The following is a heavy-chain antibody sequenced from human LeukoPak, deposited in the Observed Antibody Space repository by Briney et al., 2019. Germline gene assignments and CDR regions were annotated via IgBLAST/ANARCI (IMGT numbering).Heavy chain of an antibody. V-gene: IGHV1-69*01. J-gene: IGHJ4*02. CDR2: VIPIFGTA. D-gene: IGHD3-22*01. CDR3: ASSGLAYDSSGYYSSCFDY. CDR1: GGTFTRYA. Sequence: ASVKVSCKASGGTFTRYAISWVRQAPGQGLEWMGGVIPIFGTANYAQKFQGRVTNTPDESTNTAYMELSSLRSEDTAVYYCASSGLAYDSSGYYSSCFDYWGQGTLVTVSS.